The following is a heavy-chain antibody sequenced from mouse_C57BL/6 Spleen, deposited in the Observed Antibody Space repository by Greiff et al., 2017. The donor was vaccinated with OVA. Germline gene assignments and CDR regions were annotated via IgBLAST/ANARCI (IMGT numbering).Heavy chain of an antibody. D-gene: IGHD2-4*01. J-gene: IGHJ2*01. Sequence: VKLQQSGPELVKPGASVKISCKASGYAFSSSWMNWVKQRPGKGLEWIGRIYPGDGDTNYNGKFKGKATLTADKSSSTAYMQLSSLTSEDSAVYFCARDYDYGLDYWGQGTTLTVSS. CDR2: IYPGDGDT. CDR3: ARDYDYGLDY. CDR1: GYAFSSSW. V-gene: IGHV1-82*01.